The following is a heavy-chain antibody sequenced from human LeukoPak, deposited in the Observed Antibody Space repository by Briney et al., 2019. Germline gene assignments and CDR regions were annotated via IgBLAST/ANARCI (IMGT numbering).Heavy chain of an antibody. CDR1: GFTFNTYG. J-gene: IGHJ4*02. V-gene: IGHV3-30*03. CDR3: GSGWYNSMGGDY. D-gene: IGHD6-19*01. Sequence: GGSLRLSCAASGFTFNTYGMHWVRQAPGKGLEWVAVISYDGSNKYYADSVKGRFTISRDNSKNTLYLQMNSLRAEDTAVYYCGSGWYNSMGGDYWGQGTLVTVSS. CDR2: ISYDGSNK.